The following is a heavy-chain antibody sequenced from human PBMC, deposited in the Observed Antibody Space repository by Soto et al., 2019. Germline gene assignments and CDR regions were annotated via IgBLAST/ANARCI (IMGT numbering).Heavy chain of an antibody. CDR3: ARALGKYYDFWSGYSTQFDY. CDR1: GYTFTSYG. Sequence: VASVKVSCKASGYTFTSYGISWVRQAPGQGLEWKGWISAYNGNTNYAQKLQGRVNMTTDTSTSTAYMELRSLRSDDTAVYYCARALGKYYDFWSGYSTQFDYWGQGTLVTVSS. CDR2: ISAYNGNT. D-gene: IGHD3-3*01. V-gene: IGHV1-18*01. J-gene: IGHJ4*02.